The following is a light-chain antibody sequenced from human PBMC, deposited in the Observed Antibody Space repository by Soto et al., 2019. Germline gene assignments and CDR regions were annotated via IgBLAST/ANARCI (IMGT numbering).Light chain of an antibody. J-gene: IGKJ3*01. CDR3: QQYGGSPQFT. Sequence: EIVLTQSPGTLSLSPGESATLSFRASQSVTSTYLAWYQQKPGQAPRLLIYGASSRATGVPDRISGSGSGTDFTLTISSLEPEDFGVYFCQQYGGSPQFTFGPGTRVEI. V-gene: IGKV3-20*01. CDR1: QSVTSTY. CDR2: GAS.